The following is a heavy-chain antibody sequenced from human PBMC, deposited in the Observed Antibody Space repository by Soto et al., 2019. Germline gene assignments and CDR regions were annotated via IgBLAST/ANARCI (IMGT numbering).Heavy chain of an antibody. Sequence: ASVKVSCKVFGYTLTELSMHWVRQAPGQRLEWMGWINAGNGNTKYSQKFQGRVTITRDTSASTAYMELSSLRSEDTAVYYCARAVVVPADFDYWGQGTLVTVSS. J-gene: IGHJ4*02. CDR3: ARAVVVPADFDY. CDR2: INAGNGNT. D-gene: IGHD2-21*02. V-gene: IGHV1-3*01. CDR1: GYTLTELS.